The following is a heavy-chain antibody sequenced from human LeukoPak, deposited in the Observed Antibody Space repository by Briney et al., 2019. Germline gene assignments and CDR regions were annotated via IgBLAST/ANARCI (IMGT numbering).Heavy chain of an antibody. D-gene: IGHD2-2*01. CDR1: GFTFDDYA. CDR3: AKLEVVAAEDY. CDR2: ISWNSGSI. J-gene: IGHJ4*02. V-gene: IGHV3-9*01. Sequence: SLRLSCAASGFTFDDYAMHWVRQAPGKGLEWVSGISWNSGSIGYADSVKGRFTISRDNAKNSLYLQMNSLRAEDTAVYYCAKLEVVAAEDYWGQGTLVTVSS.